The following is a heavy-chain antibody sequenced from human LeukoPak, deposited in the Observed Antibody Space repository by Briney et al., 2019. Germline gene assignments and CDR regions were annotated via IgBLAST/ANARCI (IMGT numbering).Heavy chain of an antibody. CDR1: GFTFSDYY. Sequence: GGSLRLSCAASGFTFSDYYMSWIRQAPGKGLEWFSYISSSGSTIYYADSVKGRFTISRDNAKNSLYLQMNSLRAEDTAVYYCARHDDYGDYSLDYWGQGTLVTVSS. V-gene: IGHV3-11*01. D-gene: IGHD4-17*01. J-gene: IGHJ4*02. CDR3: ARHDDYGDYSLDY. CDR2: ISSSGSTI.